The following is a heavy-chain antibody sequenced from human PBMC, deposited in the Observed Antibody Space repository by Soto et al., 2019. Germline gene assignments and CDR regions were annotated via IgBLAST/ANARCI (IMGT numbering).Heavy chain of an antibody. CDR2: ISGSGGST. CDR3: ARGGVDFWSGYLYKGHDAFDI. J-gene: IGHJ3*02. Sequence: EVQLLESGGGLVQPGGSLRLSCAASGFTFSSYAMSWVRQAPGKGLEWVSPISGSGGSTYYADSVKGRFTISRDNSKNSLYLQMNSLRDEDTAVYYCARGGVDFWSGYLYKGHDAFDIWGQGTMVTVSS. CDR1: GFTFSSYA. V-gene: IGHV3-23*01. D-gene: IGHD3-3*01.